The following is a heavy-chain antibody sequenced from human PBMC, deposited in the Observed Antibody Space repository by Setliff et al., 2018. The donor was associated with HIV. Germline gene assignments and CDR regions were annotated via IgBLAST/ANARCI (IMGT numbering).Heavy chain of an antibody. CDR1: GGSITSGGFY. D-gene: IGHD1-1*01. CDR2: IYYSGGT. J-gene: IGHJ4*02. CDR3: ARGTTSITYDY. Sequence: LSLTCTDSGGSITSGGFYWSWIRQYPQKGLEWIGYIYYSGGTYYNPSLKSRVTMSIDTSKSHFSLNLNSVTAADTAVYYCARGTTSITYDYWSQGTLVTVSS. V-gene: IGHV4-31*03.